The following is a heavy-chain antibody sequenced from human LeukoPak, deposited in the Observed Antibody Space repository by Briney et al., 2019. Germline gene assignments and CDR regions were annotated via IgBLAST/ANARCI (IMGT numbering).Heavy chain of an antibody. CDR1: GYTFTGYY. Sequence: ASVKVSCKASGYTFTGYYMHWVRQAPGQGLEWMGWINPNSGGTNYAQKFRGRVTMTRDTSISTAYMELSRLRSDDTAVYYCARASLVVITTDFDYWGQGTLVTVSS. D-gene: IGHD3-22*01. CDR2: INPNSGGT. J-gene: IGHJ4*02. CDR3: ARASLVVITTDFDY. V-gene: IGHV1-2*02.